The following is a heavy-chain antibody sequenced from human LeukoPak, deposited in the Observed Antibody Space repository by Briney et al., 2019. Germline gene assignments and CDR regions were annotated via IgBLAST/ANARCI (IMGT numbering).Heavy chain of an antibody. J-gene: IGHJ4*02. CDR2: IYHSGST. CDR3: ARARIVGATPQNDYFDY. CDR1: GYSIRSGYY. Sequence: PSETLSLTCTVSGYSIRSGYYWGWIRQPPGKGLEWIGSIYHSGSTYYNPSLKSRVTISVHTSKNQFSLKLSSVTAADTAVYYCARARIVGATPQNDYFDYWGQGTLVTVSS. V-gene: IGHV4-38-2*02. D-gene: IGHD1-26*01.